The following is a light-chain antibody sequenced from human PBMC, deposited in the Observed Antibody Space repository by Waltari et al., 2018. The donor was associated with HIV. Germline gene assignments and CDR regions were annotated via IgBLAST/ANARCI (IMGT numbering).Light chain of an antibody. CDR2: HDD. Sequence: QSVLTQSPSVSEAPGQRVTISCSGSNSNIGSHAVTWYRQSPGKPPKLLVYHDDLIHSGVSDRLSASKSGTSASLAINDLQSEDESLYYCATWDDGLNALLFGGGTKVTVL. V-gene: IGLV1-36*01. CDR1: NSNIGSHA. CDR3: ATWDDGLNALL. J-gene: IGLJ2*01.